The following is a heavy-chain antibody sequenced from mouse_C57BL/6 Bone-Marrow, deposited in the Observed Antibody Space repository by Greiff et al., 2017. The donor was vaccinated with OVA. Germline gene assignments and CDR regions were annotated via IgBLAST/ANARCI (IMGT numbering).Heavy chain of an antibody. J-gene: IGHJ4*01. CDR3: ARDEDYGSSYGAMDY. CDR2: SRNKANDYTT. Sequence: EVKLVESGGGLVQSGRSLRLSCATSGFTFSDFYMEWVRQAPGKGLEWIAASRNKANDYTTEYSASVKGRFIVSRDTSQSILYLQMNALRAEDTAIYYCARDEDYGSSYGAMDYWGQGTSVTVSS. D-gene: IGHD1-1*01. V-gene: IGHV7-1*01. CDR1: GFTFSDFY.